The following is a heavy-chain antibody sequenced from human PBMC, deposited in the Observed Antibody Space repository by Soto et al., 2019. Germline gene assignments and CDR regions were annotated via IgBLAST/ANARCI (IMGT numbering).Heavy chain of an antibody. Sequence: SETLSLTCTVSGGSISSYYWSWIRQPPGKGLEWIGYIYYSGSTNYNPSLKSRVTISVDTSKNQFSLKLSSVTAADTAVYYCARVNGGYSYGTSFDYWGQGTLVTVS. D-gene: IGHD5-18*01. CDR3: ARVNGGYSYGTSFDY. V-gene: IGHV4-59*01. J-gene: IGHJ4*02. CDR1: GGSISSYY. CDR2: IYYSGST.